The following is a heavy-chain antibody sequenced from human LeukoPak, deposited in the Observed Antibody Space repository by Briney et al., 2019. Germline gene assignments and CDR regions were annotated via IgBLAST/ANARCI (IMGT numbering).Heavy chain of an antibody. D-gene: IGHD3-22*01. J-gene: IGHJ4*02. CDR1: GFTFSSYA. Sequence: GGSLRLSCAASGFTFSSYAMSWVRQAPGKGLACVSAISGSGGSTYYADSVKGRFTISRDNSKNTLYLQMNSLRAEDTAVYYCANALTYYYDSSGYWGQGTLVTVSS. V-gene: IGHV3-23*01. CDR3: ANALTYYYDSSGY. CDR2: ISGSGGST.